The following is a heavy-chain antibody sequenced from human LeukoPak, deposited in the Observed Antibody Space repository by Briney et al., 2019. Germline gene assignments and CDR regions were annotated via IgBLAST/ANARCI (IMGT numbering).Heavy chain of an antibody. D-gene: IGHD1-26*01. CDR3: ARQLGIVGATLPFDY. Sequence: SETLSLTCTVSGGSISSYYWSWIRQPPGKGLEWIGYIYYSGSTYYNPSLKSRVTISVDTSKNQFSLKLSSVTAADTAVYYCARQLGIVGATLPFDYWGQGTLVTVSS. CDR2: IYYSGST. V-gene: IGHV4-59*08. CDR1: GGSISSYY. J-gene: IGHJ4*02.